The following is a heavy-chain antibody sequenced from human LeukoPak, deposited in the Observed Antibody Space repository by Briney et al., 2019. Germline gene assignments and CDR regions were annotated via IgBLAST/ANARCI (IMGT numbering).Heavy chain of an antibody. CDR2: INPNSGGT. CDR3: ARAPLRGSGSYHDY. CDR1: GYTFTGYY. V-gene: IGHV1-2*02. J-gene: IGHJ4*02. Sequence: ASVKVSCKASGYTFTGYYMHWVRQAPGQGLEWMGWINPNSGGTNYAQKFQGRVTMTRDTSINTAYMELSRLRSDDTALYYCARAPLRGSGSYHDYWGQGTLVTVSS. D-gene: IGHD3-10*01.